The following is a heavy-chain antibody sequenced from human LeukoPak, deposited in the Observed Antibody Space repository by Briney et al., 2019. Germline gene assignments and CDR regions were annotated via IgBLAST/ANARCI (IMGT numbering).Heavy chain of an antibody. D-gene: IGHD1-1*01. J-gene: IGHJ1*01. CDR3: AEGTTG. V-gene: IGHV3-7*01. Sequence: PGGSLRLSCATSGFTFGRHWMSWVRQAPGKGLEWVANINQDGSGKYYVDSVKGRFTISRDNAKNSLYLQMNSLRSEDTAIYYCAEGTTGWGQGTLVTVSS. CDR1: GFTFGRHW. CDR2: INQDGSGK.